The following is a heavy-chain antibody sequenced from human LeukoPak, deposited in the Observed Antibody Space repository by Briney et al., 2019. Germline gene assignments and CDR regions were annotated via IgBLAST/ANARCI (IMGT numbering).Heavy chain of an antibody. Sequence: ASVKVSCKASGYTSTGYYMHWVRQAPGQGLEWMGWINPNSGGTNYAQKFQGRVTMTRDTSISTAYMELSRLRSDDTAVYYCARGWWDSSGWYVDYWGQGTLVTVSS. V-gene: IGHV1-2*02. CDR2: INPNSGGT. CDR1: GYTSTGYY. CDR3: ARGWWDSSGWYVDY. D-gene: IGHD6-19*01. J-gene: IGHJ4*02.